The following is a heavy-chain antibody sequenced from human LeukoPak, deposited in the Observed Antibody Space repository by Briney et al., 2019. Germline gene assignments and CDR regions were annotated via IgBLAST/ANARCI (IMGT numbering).Heavy chain of an antibody. CDR1: GFSFSTYG. J-gene: IGHJ4*02. Sequence: PLRSPRLSCAASGFSFSTYGMHWVRQAPGKGLEWVAVIWYDGNDKYYADSVKGRFTISRDNSKNTLFLQMNSLRAEDSAVYYCARAPPYCSGGACYFDYWGQGTLVSVSS. CDR3: ARAPPYCSGGACYFDY. V-gene: IGHV3-33*01. CDR2: IWYDGNDK. D-gene: IGHD2-15*01.